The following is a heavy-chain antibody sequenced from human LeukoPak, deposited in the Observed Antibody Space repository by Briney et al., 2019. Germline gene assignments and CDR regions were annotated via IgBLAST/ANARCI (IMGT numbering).Heavy chain of an antibody. CDR1: GFTFSSYA. CDR2: ISYDGSNK. V-gene: IGHV3-30-3*01. Sequence: GGSLRLSCAASGFTFSSYAMHWVRQAPGKGLEWVAVISYDGSNKYYADSVKGRFTISRDNSKNALYLQMNSLRAEDTAVYYCARDRGTASDYWGQGTLVTVSS. CDR3: ARDRGTASDY. D-gene: IGHD5-18*01. J-gene: IGHJ4*02.